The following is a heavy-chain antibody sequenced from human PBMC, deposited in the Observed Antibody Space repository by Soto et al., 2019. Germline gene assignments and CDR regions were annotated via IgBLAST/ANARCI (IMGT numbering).Heavy chain of an antibody. CDR1: GGSISSYY. Sequence: SETLSLTCTVSGGSISSYYWSWIRQPAGKGLEWIGRIYTSGSTNYNPSLKSRVTMSVDTSKNQFSLKLSSVTAADTAVYYCARGMPPDYYDSSGYHYNWFDPWGQGTLVTVS. CDR2: IYTSGST. V-gene: IGHV4-4*07. J-gene: IGHJ5*02. D-gene: IGHD3-22*01. CDR3: ARGMPPDYYDSSGYHYNWFDP.